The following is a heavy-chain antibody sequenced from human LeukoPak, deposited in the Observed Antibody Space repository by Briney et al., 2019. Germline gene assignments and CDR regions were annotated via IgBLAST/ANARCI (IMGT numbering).Heavy chain of an antibody. J-gene: IGHJ6*02. CDR3: ARDPEWELRSSYYYYGMDV. D-gene: IGHD1-26*01. CDR1: GYTFTSYG. CDR2: ISAYNGNT. Sequence: ASVKVSCKASGYTFTSYGISRVRQAPGQGLEWMGWISAYNGNTNYAQKLQGRVTMTTDTSTSTAYMELRSLRSDDTAVYYCARDPEWELRSSYYYYGMDVWGQGTTVTVSS. V-gene: IGHV1-18*01.